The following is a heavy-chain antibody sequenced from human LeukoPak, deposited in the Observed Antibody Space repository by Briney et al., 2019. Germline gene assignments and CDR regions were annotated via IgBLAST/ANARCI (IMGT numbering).Heavy chain of an antibody. D-gene: IGHD6-13*01. CDR2: ISAYNGNT. V-gene: IGHV1-18*01. CDR1: GYTFTSYG. J-gene: IGHJ4*02. Sequence: ASVKVSCKASGYTFTSYGISWVRQAPGQGLEWMGWISAYNGNTNYAQRLQGRVTMTTDTSTSTAYMELRSLRSDDTAVYYCARSPPNEYSSSWYGDYWGQRTLVALSS. CDR3: ARSPPNEYSSSWYGDY.